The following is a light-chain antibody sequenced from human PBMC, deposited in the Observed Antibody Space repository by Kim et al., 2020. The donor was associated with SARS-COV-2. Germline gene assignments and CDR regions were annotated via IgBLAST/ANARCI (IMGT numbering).Light chain of an antibody. V-gene: IGKV3-15*01. Sequence: EIVMTQSPATLSVSPGERATLSCRASQSVSRNLAWYQQKPGQAPRLFIYGASTRATGTPSRFSGSGSGTEFTLTISGLQSEDFAVYSCQQYNNWPYTFGQGTKLE. J-gene: IGKJ2*01. CDR2: GAS. CDR3: QQYNNWPYT. CDR1: QSVSRN.